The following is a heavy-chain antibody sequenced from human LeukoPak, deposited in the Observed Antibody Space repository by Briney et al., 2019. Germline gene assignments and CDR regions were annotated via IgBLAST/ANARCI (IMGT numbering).Heavy chain of an antibody. CDR3: ARAGLGYCSGGSCSSAPLDAFDI. V-gene: IGHV4-4*07. D-gene: IGHD2-15*01. CDR2: IYISGST. CDR1: GGSISSYY. Sequence: SETLSLTCTVSGGSISSYYWSWIRQPAGKGLEWIGRIYISGSTNYNPSLKSRVTMSVDTSKNQFSLKLSSVTAADTAVYYCARAGLGYCSGGSCSSAPLDAFDIWGQGTMVTVSS. J-gene: IGHJ3*02.